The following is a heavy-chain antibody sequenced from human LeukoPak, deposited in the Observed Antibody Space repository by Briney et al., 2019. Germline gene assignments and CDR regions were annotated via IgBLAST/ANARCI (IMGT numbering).Heavy chain of an antibody. D-gene: IGHD2-2*01. V-gene: IGHV4-59*01. J-gene: IGHJ4*02. CDR2: IYYSGST. Sequence: SETLSLTYTVSGGSISSYYWSWIRQPPGKGLEWIGYIYYSGSTNYNPSLKSRVTISVDTSKNQFSLKPSSVTAADTAVYYCARGAPGYCSRTTCPLDYWGQGTLVTVSS. CDR1: GGSISSYY. CDR3: ARGAPGYCSRTTCPLDY.